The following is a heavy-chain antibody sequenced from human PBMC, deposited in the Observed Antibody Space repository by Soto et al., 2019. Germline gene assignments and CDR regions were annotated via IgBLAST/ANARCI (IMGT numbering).Heavy chain of an antibody. Sequence: GGSLRLSXAASGFTVSRHYISWVRQAPGKGLEWVSVIYAAGSTYYADSVKGRFTISRDNSKNIVYLQMDSLRAEDTAVYYCARKAGPTQFYYDSWGQGIRVTVSS. J-gene: IGHJ4*02. CDR1: GFTVSRHY. CDR2: IYAAGST. D-gene: IGHD4-4*01. V-gene: IGHV3-53*01. CDR3: ARKAGPTQFYYDS.